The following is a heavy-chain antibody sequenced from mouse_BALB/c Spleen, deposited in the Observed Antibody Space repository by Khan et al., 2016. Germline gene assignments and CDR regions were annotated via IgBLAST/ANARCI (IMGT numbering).Heavy chain of an antibody. CDR1: GYSITSGYG. V-gene: IGHV3-2*02. J-gene: IGHJ2*01. CDR3: ARTGRIKY. Sequence: EVQLQESGTGLVKPSQSLSLTCTVTGYSITSGYGWNWMRQFPGNKLEWMGYISYSGSTNYNTSLKSRISITRDTSKNQCFLQLNSVPTEDTATYYCARTGRIKYWSQGTTLTVSS. D-gene: IGHD1-1*01. CDR2: ISYSGST.